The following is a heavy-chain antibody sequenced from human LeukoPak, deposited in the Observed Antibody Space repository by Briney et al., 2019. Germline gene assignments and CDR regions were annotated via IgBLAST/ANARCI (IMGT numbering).Heavy chain of an antibody. D-gene: IGHD4-17*01. CDR2: IYYSGST. Sequence: SETLSLTCTVSGGSISSYYWSWIRQPPGKGLEWIGYIYYSGSTNYNPSLKSRVTISVDTSKNQFSLKLSSVTAADTAVYYCAGSGTTYDPYFDYWGQGTLVTVSS. CDR3: AGSGTTYDPYFDY. CDR1: GGSISSYY. V-gene: IGHV4-59*08. J-gene: IGHJ4*02.